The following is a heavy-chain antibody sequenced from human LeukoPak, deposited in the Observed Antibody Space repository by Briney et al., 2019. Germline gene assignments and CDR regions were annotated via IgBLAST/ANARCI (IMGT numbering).Heavy chain of an antibody. Sequence: SETLSLTCAVYGGSFSGYYWSWIRQPPGKGLEWIGEINHSGSTNYNPSLKSRVTILVDTSKNQFSLKLSSVTAADTAVYYCARGPPRGYCSSTSCRNGYGMDVWGQGTTVTVSS. CDR2: INHSGST. J-gene: IGHJ6*02. CDR3: ARGPPRGYCSSTSCRNGYGMDV. D-gene: IGHD2-2*01. V-gene: IGHV4-34*01. CDR1: GGSFSGYY.